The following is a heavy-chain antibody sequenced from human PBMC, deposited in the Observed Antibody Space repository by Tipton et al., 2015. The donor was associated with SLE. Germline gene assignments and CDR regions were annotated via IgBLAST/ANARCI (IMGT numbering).Heavy chain of an antibody. CDR1: GGSISSSSYY. V-gene: IGHV4-39*07. Sequence: LRLSCTVSGGSISSSSYYWGWIRQPPGEGLEWIGSIYYSGSTHYNPSLQSRVTISVDTSKNQFSLKLSSVTAADTAVYYCARRDAFDIWGQGTMVTVSS. J-gene: IGHJ3*02. CDR2: IYYSGST. CDR3: ARRDAFDI.